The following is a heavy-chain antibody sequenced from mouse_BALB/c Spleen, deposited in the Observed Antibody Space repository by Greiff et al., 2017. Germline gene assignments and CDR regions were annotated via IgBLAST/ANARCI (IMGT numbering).Heavy chain of an antibody. CDR2: ISSGSSTI. Sequence: EVKLQESGGGLVQPGGSRKLSCAASGFTFSSFGMHWVRQAPEKGLEWVAYISSGSSTIYYADTVKGRFTISRDNPKNTLFLQMTSLRSEDTAMYYCARGGMIYYAMDYWGQGTSVTVSS. CDR1: GFTFSSFG. D-gene: IGHD2-3*01. V-gene: IGHV5-17*02. CDR3: ARGGMIYYAMDY. J-gene: IGHJ4*01.